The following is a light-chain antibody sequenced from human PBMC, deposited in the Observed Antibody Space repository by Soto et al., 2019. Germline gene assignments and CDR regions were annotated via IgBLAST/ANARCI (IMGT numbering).Light chain of an antibody. CDR1: QTVSSF. Sequence: VLTQSPATLSLSPGERATLSCRASQTVSSFLAWYQQKPGQAPRLLIHDSSDRATGIPARFSGSGSGTGFALTISSLEPEDVADYYCQQRSNWPLSFGGGTRVEI. CDR2: DSS. CDR3: QQRSNWPLS. V-gene: IGKV3-11*01. J-gene: IGKJ4*01.